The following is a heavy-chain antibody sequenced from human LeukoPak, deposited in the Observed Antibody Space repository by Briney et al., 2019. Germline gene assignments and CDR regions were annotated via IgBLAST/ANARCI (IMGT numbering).Heavy chain of an antibody. CDR1: SRSLSSYY. D-gene: IGHD2-2*01. CDR3: ARDLGYCSSPSCSAFDI. CDR2: IYYSGST. V-gene: IGHV4-59*01. J-gene: IGHJ3*02. Sequence: SETLSLTCTVSSRSLSSYYWSWVRQPPGKGLEWIGYIYYSGSTNYNPSLKSRVTISVDTSKNQFSLKLSSVTAADTAVYYCARDLGYCSSPSCSAFDIWGQGTMVTVSS.